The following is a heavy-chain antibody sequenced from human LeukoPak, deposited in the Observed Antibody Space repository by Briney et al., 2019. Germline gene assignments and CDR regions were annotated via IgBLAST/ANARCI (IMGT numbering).Heavy chain of an antibody. CDR2: ISSSSSTI. V-gene: IGHV3-48*01. D-gene: IGHD2-15*01. Sequence: GGSLRLSCAASGFTFSSYSMNWVRQAPGKGLEWVSYISSSSSTIYYADSVKGRFTISRDNAKNSLYLQMNSLRAEDTAVYYCARVDPFDYWGQGTLVTVSS. CDR1: GFTFSSYS. CDR3: ARVDPFDY. J-gene: IGHJ4*02.